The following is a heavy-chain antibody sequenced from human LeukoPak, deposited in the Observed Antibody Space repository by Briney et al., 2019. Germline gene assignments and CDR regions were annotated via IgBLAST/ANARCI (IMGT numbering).Heavy chain of an antibody. CDR2: ISCDGSNK. CDR1: GFTFSSYA. Sequence: GGSLRLSCAASGFTFSSYAMHWVRQAPGKGLEWVAVISCDGSNKYYADSVKGRFTISRDNSKNTLYLQMNSLRAEDTAVYYCARGIQLWSHYYYYGMDVWGQGTTVTVSS. D-gene: IGHD5-18*01. CDR3: ARGIQLWSHYYYYGMDV. J-gene: IGHJ6*02. V-gene: IGHV3-30-3*01.